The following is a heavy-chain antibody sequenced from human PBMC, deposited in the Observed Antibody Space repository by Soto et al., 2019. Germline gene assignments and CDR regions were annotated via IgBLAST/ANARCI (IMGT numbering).Heavy chain of an antibody. CDR1: GYTFSDYY. CDR3: ARGMGVIGAPGYTWFDP. V-gene: IGHV1-2*02. J-gene: IGHJ5*02. D-gene: IGHD1-26*01. Sequence: ASVKVSCKASGYTFSDYYVHWVREAPGQGLEWMGWINPSSGGTIYTQRFQGRVTMTRDTSINTVYMELSRLTSDDTAVYYCARGMGVIGAPGYTWFDPWGQGALVTVSS. CDR2: INPSSGGT.